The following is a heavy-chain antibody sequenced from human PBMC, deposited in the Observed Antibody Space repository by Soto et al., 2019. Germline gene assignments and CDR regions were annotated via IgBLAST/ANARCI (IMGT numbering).Heavy chain of an antibody. CDR1: GYTFTSYD. CDR3: ARRAETNGWNGFGADKYYFDF. CDR2: MNPNTGNS. J-gene: IGHJ4*02. V-gene: IGHV1-8*01. D-gene: IGHD1-1*01. Sequence: QVQLVQSGAEVRKPGASVKVSCEASGYTFTSYDIYWVRQATGQGLEWMGWMNPNTGNSAYAHKFQGRVTMTSDTSISTAPMELSSLRSEDTAVYYCARRAETNGWNGFGADKYYFDFWGQGTLVTVSS.